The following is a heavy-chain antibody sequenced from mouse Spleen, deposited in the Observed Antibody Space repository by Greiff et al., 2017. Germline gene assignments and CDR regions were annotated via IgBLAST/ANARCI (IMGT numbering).Heavy chain of an antibody. V-gene: IGHV1-4*01. CDR3: ATHPMDY. Sequence: VKVVESGAELARPGASVKMSCKASGYTFTSYTMHWVKQRPGQGLEWIGYINPSSGYTKYNQKFKDKATLTADKSSSTAYMQLSSLTSEDSAVYYCATHPMDYWGQGTSVTVSS. J-gene: IGHJ4*01. CDR2: INPSSGYT. CDR1: GYTFTSYT.